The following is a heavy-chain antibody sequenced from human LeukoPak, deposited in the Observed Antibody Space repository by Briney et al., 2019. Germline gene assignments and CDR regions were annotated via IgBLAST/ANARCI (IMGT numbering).Heavy chain of an antibody. CDR2: IYYSGST. CDR3: ASPSWELRGAFDI. V-gene: IGHV4-59*08. J-gene: IGHJ3*02. Sequence: SETLSLTCTVSGGSISSYYWSWIRQPPGKGLEWIGYIYYSGSTNYNPSLKSRVTISVDTSKNQFSLKLSSVTAADTAVYYCASPSWELRGAFDIWGQGTMVTVSS. CDR1: GGSISSYY. D-gene: IGHD1-26*01.